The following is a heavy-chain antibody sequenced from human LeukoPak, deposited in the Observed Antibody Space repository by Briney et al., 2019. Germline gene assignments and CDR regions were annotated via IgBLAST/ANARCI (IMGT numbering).Heavy chain of an antibody. CDR1: GFTVSSNY. CDR2: IYSGGST. CDR3: ARGRYGDYFDY. D-gene: IGHD4-17*01. V-gene: IGHV3-66*01. Sequence: GGSLRLSCAASGFTVSSNYMSWVRQAPGKGLEWVSVIYSGGSTYYADSVKGRFTISRDDSKNTLYLQMNSLRAEDTAVYYCARGRYGDYFDYWGQGTLVTVSS. J-gene: IGHJ4*02.